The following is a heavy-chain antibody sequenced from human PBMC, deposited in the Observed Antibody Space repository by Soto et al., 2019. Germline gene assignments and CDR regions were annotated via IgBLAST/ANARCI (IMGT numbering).Heavy chain of an antibody. CDR3: ARGEEHCSGGSCYSDVGYNWFDP. D-gene: IGHD2-15*01. Sequence: SVKVSCKACGGTVSSYAISRVRQAPGQGLEWMGGIIPIFGTADYAQKFQGRVTITADESTSTAYTELSSLRSEDTAVYYCARGEEHCSGGSCYSDVGYNWFDPWGQGTLVTVSS. V-gene: IGHV1-69*13. CDR2: IIPIFGTA. J-gene: IGHJ5*02. CDR1: GGTVSSYA.